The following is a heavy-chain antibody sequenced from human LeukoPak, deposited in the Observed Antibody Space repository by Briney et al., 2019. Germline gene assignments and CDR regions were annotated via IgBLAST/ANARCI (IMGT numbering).Heavy chain of an antibody. D-gene: IGHD6-13*01. CDR2: INHSGST. J-gene: IGHJ6*03. Sequence: TSETLSLTCAVYGGSFSGYYWSWIRQPPGKGLEWIGEINHSGSTNYNPSLKSLVTISINTSKNKCSLKLSSVTAADTAVYYCARTTEAHSWRTRYYDYYMDVWGKGTTVTVSS. CDR3: ARTTEAHSWRTRYYDYYMDV. V-gene: IGHV4-34*01. CDR1: GGSFSGYY.